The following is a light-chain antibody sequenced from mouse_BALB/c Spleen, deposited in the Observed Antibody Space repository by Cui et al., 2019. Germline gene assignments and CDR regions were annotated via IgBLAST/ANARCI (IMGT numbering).Light chain of an antibody. CDR2: STS. Sequence: QIVLTQSPAIMSASPGETVIMTCSARSSVSSSYLYWYQQKPGSSPKLWIYSTSNLASGVPAHFSGSGSGTSYSLTISSMEAEDAATFYCQQYSGYPYTFGGGTKLEIK. V-gene: IGKV4-78*01. J-gene: IGKJ2*01. CDR1: SSVSSSY. CDR3: QQYSGYPYT.